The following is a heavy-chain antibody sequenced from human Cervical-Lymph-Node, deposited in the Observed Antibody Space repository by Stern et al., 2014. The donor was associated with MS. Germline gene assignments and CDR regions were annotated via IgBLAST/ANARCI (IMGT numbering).Heavy chain of an antibody. D-gene: IGHD6-13*01. V-gene: IGHV3-30-3*01. CDR2: ISYDGSNK. CDR1: GFTFSSYA. Sequence: VQLLESGGGVVQPGRSLRLSCAASGFTFSSYAMHWVRQAPGKGLEWVAVISYDGSNKYYADSVKGRFTISRDNSKNTLYLQMNSLRAEDAAVYYCARAFGYSSSWHYYYYGMDVWGQGTTVTVSS. J-gene: IGHJ6*02. CDR3: ARAFGYSSSWHYYYYGMDV.